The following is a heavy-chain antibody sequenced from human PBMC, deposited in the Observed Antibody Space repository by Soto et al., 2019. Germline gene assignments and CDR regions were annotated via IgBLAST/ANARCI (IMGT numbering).Heavy chain of an antibody. Sequence: QLQLQESGPGLVKPSETLSLTCTVSGGSISSSSFHWGWIRQPPGNGLEWIGSIYYSGSTYYSPSLKGRVTISVDTSKNQFSLKLSSVTAADTSVYYCARRERAAGTDWWFDPWGQGTLVTVSS. CDR3: ARRERAAGTDWWFDP. CDR1: GGSISSSSFH. V-gene: IGHV4-39*01. J-gene: IGHJ5*02. D-gene: IGHD6-13*01. CDR2: IYYSGST.